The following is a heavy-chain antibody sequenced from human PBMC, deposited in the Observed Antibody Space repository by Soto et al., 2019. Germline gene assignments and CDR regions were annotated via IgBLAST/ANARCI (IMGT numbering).Heavy chain of an antibody. CDR3: AVHVHYYDSGAFDI. V-gene: IGHV1-8*01. CDR1: GYTFTSYD. CDR2: MNPNSGNT. D-gene: IGHD3-22*01. J-gene: IGHJ3*02. Sequence: ASVKVSCKASGYTFTSYDINWVRQATGQGLEWMGWMNPNSGNTGYAQKFQGRVTMTRNTSISTAYMELSSLRSEDTAVYYCAVHVHYYDSGAFDIWGKGTMVTV.